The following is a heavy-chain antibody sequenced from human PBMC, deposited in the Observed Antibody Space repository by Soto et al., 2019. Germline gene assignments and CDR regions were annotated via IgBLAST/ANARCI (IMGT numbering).Heavy chain of an antibody. CDR1: GFTFSSYG. CDR2: IWYDGSNK. D-gene: IGHD3-3*01. V-gene: IGHV3-33*06. J-gene: IGHJ4*02. Sequence: PGGSLRLSCAASGFTFSSYGMHWVRQAPGKGLEWVAVIWYDGSNKYYADSVKGRFTISRDNSKNTLYLQMNSLRAEDTAVYYCAKSPKLPTIFGVVMTYFDYWGQGTLVTVSS. CDR3: AKSPKLPTIFGVVMTYFDY.